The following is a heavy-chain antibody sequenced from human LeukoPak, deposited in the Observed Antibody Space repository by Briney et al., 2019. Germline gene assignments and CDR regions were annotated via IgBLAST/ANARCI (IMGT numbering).Heavy chain of an antibody. CDR1: GYTFTGYL. J-gene: IGHJ4*02. V-gene: IGHV1-2*02. CDR2: INPNSGGT. D-gene: IGHD2-21*01. CDR3: AREYYSISDY. Sequence: ASVKVSCKASGYTFTGYLIHWVRQAPGQGLEWMGWINPNSGGTNYAQKFQGRVTMTSDTSISTAYMELSRLTSDDTAVYYCAREYYSISDYWGQGALVTVSS.